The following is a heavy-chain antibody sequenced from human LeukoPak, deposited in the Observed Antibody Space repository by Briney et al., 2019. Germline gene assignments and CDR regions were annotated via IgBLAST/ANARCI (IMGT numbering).Heavy chain of an antibody. CDR3: ARHRSVYYDAFDI. J-gene: IGHJ3*02. CDR2: IYYSGST. Sequence: SETLSLTCTVSGGSISSYYWSWIRQPPGKGLEWIGYIYYSGSTNYNPSLKSRVTISADTSKHQFSLKLSSVTAADTAVYYCARHRSVYYDAFDIWGQGTMVTVSS. CDR1: GGSISSYY. V-gene: IGHV4-59*08. D-gene: IGHD1-14*01.